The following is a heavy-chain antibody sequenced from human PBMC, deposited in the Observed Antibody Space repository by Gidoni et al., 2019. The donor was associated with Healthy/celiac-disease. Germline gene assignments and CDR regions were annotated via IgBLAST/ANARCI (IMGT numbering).Heavy chain of an antibody. Sequence: QVQLQESGPGLVKPSQTLSITCPVSGGSISSGSYYWSWIRQPAGKGLEWIGRIYTSGCTNSNPSLKRRVSISVDTSKHQFSLKLSSATAADTAVYYCAITLSDYFDYWGQGTLVTVSS. J-gene: IGHJ4*02. V-gene: IGHV4-61*02. CDR3: AITLSDYFDY. CDR2: IYTSGCT. CDR1: GGSISSGSYY.